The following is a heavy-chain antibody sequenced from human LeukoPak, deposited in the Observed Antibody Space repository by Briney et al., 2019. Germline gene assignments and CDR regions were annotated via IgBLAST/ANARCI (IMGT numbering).Heavy chain of an antibody. CDR3: ARDRPYSTYYYDSSGPDSFAFDI. Sequence: NPSQTLSLTCPVSGGSISSGGYYWSWIRQHPGKGLEWIGYIYYSGSTYYNPSLKSRVTISVDTSKNQFSLKLSSVTAADTAVYYCARDRPYSTYYYDSSGPDSFAFDIWGQGTMVTVSS. V-gene: IGHV4-31*03. CDR1: GGSISSGGYY. D-gene: IGHD3-22*01. J-gene: IGHJ3*02. CDR2: IYYSGST.